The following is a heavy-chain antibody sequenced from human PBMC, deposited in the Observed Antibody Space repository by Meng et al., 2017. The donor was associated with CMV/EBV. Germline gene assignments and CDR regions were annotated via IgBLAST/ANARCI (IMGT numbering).Heavy chain of an antibody. CDR1: GGSISSYY. CDR2: IYTSGST. Sequence: QVHLRESGPGVGKPSGTLSLTCTVSGGSISSYYWSWIRQPAGKGLEWIGRIYTSGSTNYNPSLKRRVTMSVDTSKNQFSLKLSSVTAADTAVYYCARGPEVDYGDYVGLDYWGQGTLVTVPS. J-gene: IGHJ4*02. V-gene: IGHV4-4*07. D-gene: IGHD4-17*01. CDR3: ARGPEVDYGDYVGLDY.